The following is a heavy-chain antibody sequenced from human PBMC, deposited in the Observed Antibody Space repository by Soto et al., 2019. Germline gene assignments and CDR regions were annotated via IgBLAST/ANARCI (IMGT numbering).Heavy chain of an antibody. D-gene: IGHD3-10*01. CDR3: ASPGVCPPNRCYYYGMDV. Sequence: ASVKVSCKASGYTFTGYYMHWVRQAPGQGLEWMGIINPSGGSTSYAQKFQGRVTMTRDTSTSTVYMELSSLRSEDTAVYYCASPGVCPPNRCYYYGMDVWGQGTTVTVSS. CDR1: GYTFTGYY. J-gene: IGHJ6*02. CDR2: INPSGGST. V-gene: IGHV1-46*01.